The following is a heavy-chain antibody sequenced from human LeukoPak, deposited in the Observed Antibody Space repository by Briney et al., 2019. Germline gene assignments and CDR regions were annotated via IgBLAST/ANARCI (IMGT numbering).Heavy chain of an antibody. CDR3: AREAPYFDY. V-gene: IGHV4-38-2*02. D-gene: IGHD3-16*01. Sequence: SETLSLTCTVSGYSISSGYYWGWIRQPPGKGLEWIGSIYHSGSTYYNPSLKSRVTIPVDTSKNQFSLKLSSVTAADTAVYYCAREAPYFDYWGQGTLVTVSS. J-gene: IGHJ4*02. CDR1: GYSISSGYY. CDR2: IYHSGST.